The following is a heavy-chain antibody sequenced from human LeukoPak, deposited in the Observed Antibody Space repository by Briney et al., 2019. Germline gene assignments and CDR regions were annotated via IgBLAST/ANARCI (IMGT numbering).Heavy chain of an antibody. V-gene: IGHV3-23*01. CDR3: TRLGPLGYCSSTSCQGDY. CDR2: ISGSGGST. J-gene: IGHJ4*02. Sequence: PGGSLRLSCAASGFTFSSYAMSWVRQAPGKGLEWVSAISGSGGSTYYADSVKGRFTISRDNSKNTLYLQMNSLRAEDTAVYYCTRLGPLGYCSSTSCQGDYWGQGTLVSVSS. CDR1: GFTFSSYA. D-gene: IGHD2-2*01.